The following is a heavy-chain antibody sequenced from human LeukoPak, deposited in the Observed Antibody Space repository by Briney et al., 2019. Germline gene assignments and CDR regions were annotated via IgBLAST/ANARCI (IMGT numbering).Heavy chain of an antibody. Sequence: SQTLSLTCAISGDTVSRNTSAWNWIRQSPSRGLEWLGRTYHRPKWYNDYAVSVKSRITVNPDTSKNQFSLQLKSVTPEDTAVYFCARQEIEVDDAFDIWGQGTMVTVSS. J-gene: IGHJ3*02. CDR2: TYHRPKWYN. V-gene: IGHV6-1*01. D-gene: IGHD3-22*01. CDR1: GDTVSRNTSA. CDR3: ARQEIEVDDAFDI.